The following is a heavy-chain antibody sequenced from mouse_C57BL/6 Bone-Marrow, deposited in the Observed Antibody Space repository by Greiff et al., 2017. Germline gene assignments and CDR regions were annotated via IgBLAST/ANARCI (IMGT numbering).Heavy chain of an antibody. Sequence: VQLKESGGGLVKPGGSLKLSCAASGFTFSSYAMSWVRQTPEKRLEWVATISDGGSYTYYPDNVKGRFTISRDNAKNNLYLQMSHLKSEDTAMYYCARALYYYGSSRFAYWGQGTLVTVSA. CDR3: ARALYYYGSSRFAY. CDR2: ISDGGSYT. D-gene: IGHD1-1*01. CDR1: GFTFSSYA. J-gene: IGHJ3*01. V-gene: IGHV5-4*01.